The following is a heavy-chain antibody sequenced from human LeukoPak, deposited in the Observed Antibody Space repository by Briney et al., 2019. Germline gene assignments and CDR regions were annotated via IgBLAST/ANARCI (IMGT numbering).Heavy chain of an antibody. Sequence: PSETLSLTCTVSGGSISSSSYYWGWIRQPPGKGLEWIGSIYYSGSTYYNPSLKSRVTISVDTSKNQFSLKLSSVTAADTAVYYCASLDSYYDILTGYYTFNDYWGRGTLVTVSS. CDR3: ASLDSYYDILTGYYTFNDY. J-gene: IGHJ4*02. CDR2: IYYSGST. CDR1: GGSISSSSYY. D-gene: IGHD3-9*01. V-gene: IGHV4-39*01.